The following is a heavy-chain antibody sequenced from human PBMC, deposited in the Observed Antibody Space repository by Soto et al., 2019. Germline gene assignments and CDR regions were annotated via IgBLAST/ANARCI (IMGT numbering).Heavy chain of an antibody. CDR1: GFTFSSYA. CDR2: ISGSGGST. D-gene: IGHD2-15*01. V-gene: IGHV3-23*01. Sequence: EVQLLESGGGLVQPGGSLRLSCAASGFTFSSYAMSWVRQAPGKGLEWVSAISGSGGSTYYADSVKGRFTISRDNSKNTLYLQMNSLRAEDTAVYYCAKLYGYCSGGSCYHFDYWGQGTLVTVSS. J-gene: IGHJ4*02. CDR3: AKLYGYCSGGSCYHFDY.